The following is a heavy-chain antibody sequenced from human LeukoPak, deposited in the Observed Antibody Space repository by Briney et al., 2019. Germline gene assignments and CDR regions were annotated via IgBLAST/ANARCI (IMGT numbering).Heavy chain of an antibody. J-gene: IGHJ4*02. V-gene: IGHV4-59*11. CDR1: VASISSLF. Sequence: EALSHTRVVCVASISSLFCNWVRQPPGKGLEWVGHMYKRENTNYNLSLKSRVTISVDTSKNQFYLQLSSVTAADTAVYYCARGQAAHPVDPYYFDYWGQGTLVTVSS. CDR3: ARGQAAHPVDPYYFDY. CDR2: MYKRENT. D-gene: IGHD6-6*01.